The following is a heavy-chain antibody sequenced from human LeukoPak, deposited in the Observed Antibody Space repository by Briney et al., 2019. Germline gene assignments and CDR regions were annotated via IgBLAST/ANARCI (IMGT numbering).Heavy chain of an antibody. CDR3: ATGSGSYYDS. V-gene: IGHV3-23*01. J-gene: IGHJ4*02. CDR2: ISDSGGST. Sequence: GGSLRLSCAASGFTFTSYAMSWVRQAPGKGLEWVSAISDSGGSTYYADSVKGRFTISRDNSKNTLYLQMNSLRAEDTAVYYCATGSGSYYDSWGLGTLVTVSS. CDR1: GFTFTSYA. D-gene: IGHD3-10*01.